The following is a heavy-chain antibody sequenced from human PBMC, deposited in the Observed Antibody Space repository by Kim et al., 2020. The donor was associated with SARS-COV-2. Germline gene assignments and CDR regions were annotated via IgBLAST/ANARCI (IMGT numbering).Heavy chain of an antibody. J-gene: IGHJ5*02. CDR2: ISSSSSTI. CDR1: GFTFSSYS. D-gene: IGHD3-10*01. V-gene: IGHV3-48*01. Sequence: GGPLRLSCAASGFTFSSYSMNWVRQAPGKGLEWVSYISSSSSTIYYADSVKGRFTISRDNAKNSLYLQMNSLRAEDTAVYYCARRGYYGSGTYNWFDPWGLGTLVTVSS. CDR3: ARRGYYGSGTYNWFDP.